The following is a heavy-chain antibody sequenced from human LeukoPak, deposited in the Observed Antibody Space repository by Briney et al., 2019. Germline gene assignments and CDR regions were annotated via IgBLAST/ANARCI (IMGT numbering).Heavy chain of an antibody. V-gene: IGHV3-64*05. Sequence: GGSLRLSCSASGFPFSRYGMHWVRQAPGKGLEYVSSISSSGGSTNYADSVKGRFTISRDNSKNTLYVDMSSLRPEDTAVYYCVKDRGGDSVFDYWGQGTLVTVSS. CDR1: GFPFSRYG. CDR3: VKDRGGDSVFDY. D-gene: IGHD4-17*01. CDR2: ISSSGGST. J-gene: IGHJ4*02.